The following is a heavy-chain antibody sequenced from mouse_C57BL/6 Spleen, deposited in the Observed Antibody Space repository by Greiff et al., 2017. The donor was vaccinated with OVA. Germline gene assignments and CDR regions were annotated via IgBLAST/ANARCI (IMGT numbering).Heavy chain of an antibody. V-gene: IGHV1-22*01. Sequence: VHVKQSGPELVKPGASVKMSCKASGYTFTDYNMHWVKQSHGKSLEWIGYINPNNGGTSYNQKFKGKATLTVNKSSSTAYMELRSLTSEDSAVYYCARGTVVDYFDYWGQGTTLTVSS. J-gene: IGHJ2*01. D-gene: IGHD1-1*01. CDR3: ARGTVVDYFDY. CDR1: GYTFTDYN. CDR2: INPNNGGT.